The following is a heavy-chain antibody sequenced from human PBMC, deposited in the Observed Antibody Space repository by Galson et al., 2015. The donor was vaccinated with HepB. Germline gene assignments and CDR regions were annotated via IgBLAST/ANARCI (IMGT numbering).Heavy chain of an antibody. V-gene: IGHV1-18*04. J-gene: IGHJ5*02. D-gene: IGHD6-13*01. CDR1: DYTFTSYD. CDR2: VSGNNGKT. CDR3: ASHPGHSTSWYLRDRVLKWRGGNTGWCDP. Sequence: SVKVSCKASDYTFTSYDISWVRQAPGQGLEWMGWVSGNNGKTNYAQKFQGRVTMTIDTSTSTAYMELRSLRSDDTAVYYCASHPGHSTSWYLRDRVLKWRGGNTGWCDPWGQGTLVTVSS.